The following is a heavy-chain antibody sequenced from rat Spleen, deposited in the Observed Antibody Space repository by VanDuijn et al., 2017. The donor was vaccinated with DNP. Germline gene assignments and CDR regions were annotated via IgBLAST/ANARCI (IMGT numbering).Heavy chain of an antibody. V-gene: IGHV5-46*01. CDR2: VSYDGNES. Sequence: EVQLVESGGGLVQPGGSMKVSCAASGYTFSSFPMAWVRQAPTKGLEWVASVSYDGNESNYRDSVKGRFTISRDNAKSTLYLRMDSLRPEDTATYYCAHTTGIFDYWGQGVMVTVSS. CDR3: AHTTGIFDY. CDR1: GYTFSSFP. D-gene: IGHD1-7*01. J-gene: IGHJ2*01.